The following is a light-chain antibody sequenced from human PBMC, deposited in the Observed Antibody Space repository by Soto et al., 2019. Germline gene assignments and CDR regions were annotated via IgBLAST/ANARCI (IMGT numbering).Light chain of an antibody. CDR2: VAS. J-gene: IGKJ5*01. CDR3: QQYTNWPPNT. Sequence: DIQMTQSPSSLSASVGVRVTITCRASQSISRYLNWYQQKPGKAPNLLIYVASSLQSEVPSRFSGRGSGTEFTLTISSLQSEDFAVYYCQQYTNWPPNTFGQGTRLEIK. CDR1: QSISRY. V-gene: IGKV1-39*01.